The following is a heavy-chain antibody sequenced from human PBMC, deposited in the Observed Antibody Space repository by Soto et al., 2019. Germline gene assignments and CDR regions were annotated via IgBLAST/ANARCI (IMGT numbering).Heavy chain of an antibody. CDR3: ARGQLWHIFGYFDY. V-gene: IGHV4-59*01. J-gene: IGHJ4*02. D-gene: IGHD5-18*01. CDR2: IYYSGSA. CDR1: GGSISSYY. Sequence: SETQCLTCPVSGGSISSYYLSWIRQPPGKGLEWIGYIYYSGSANYNPSLKSRVTISVDTSKNQFSLKLSSVTAADTAVYYCARGQLWHIFGYFDYWGQGTLVTVSS.